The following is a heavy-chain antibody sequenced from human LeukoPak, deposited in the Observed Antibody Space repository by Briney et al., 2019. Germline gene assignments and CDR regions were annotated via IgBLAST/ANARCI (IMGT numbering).Heavy chain of an antibody. V-gene: IGHV1-18*04. CDR1: GYTFTSYD. CDR2: LSGYTGHA. D-gene: IGHD6-19*01. Sequence: ASVKVSCKASGYTFTSYDINWVRQAPGQGLEWLGWLSGYTGHANYVQKIQGRVTMTTDTSTNTAYMELRSLRSDDTAVYYCARGPGIAMAGVFDYWGQGSLVTVSS. CDR3: ARGPGIAMAGVFDY. J-gene: IGHJ4*02.